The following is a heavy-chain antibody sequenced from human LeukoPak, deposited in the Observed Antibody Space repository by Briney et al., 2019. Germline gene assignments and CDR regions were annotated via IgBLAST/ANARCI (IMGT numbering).Heavy chain of an antibody. J-gene: IGHJ3*02. CDR3: ARGSYNPIDVFDI. CDR2: IYPGDSDT. Sequence: GESLKISCKGSGYSITSYWIGWVRQMPGKGLEWMGIIYPGDSDTRYSPSFQGQVTFSADKSISTAYLQWSSLKASGTAMYYCARGSYNPIDVFDIWGQGTMVTVSP. D-gene: IGHD1-1*01. V-gene: IGHV5-51*01. CDR1: GYSITSYW.